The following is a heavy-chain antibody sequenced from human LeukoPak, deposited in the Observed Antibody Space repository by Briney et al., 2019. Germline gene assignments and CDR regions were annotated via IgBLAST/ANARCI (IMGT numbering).Heavy chain of an antibody. Sequence: SETLSLTCTVSGGSISSSSYYWGWIRQPPGKGLEWIGSIYYSGSTYYNPSLKSRVTISVDTSKNQFSLKLSSVTAADTAVYYCARVYWSGYYKEGFLLDYWGQGTLVTVSS. D-gene: IGHD3-3*01. CDR3: ARVYWSGYYKEGFLLDY. CDR2: IYYSGST. J-gene: IGHJ4*02. V-gene: IGHV4-39*07. CDR1: GGSISSSSYY.